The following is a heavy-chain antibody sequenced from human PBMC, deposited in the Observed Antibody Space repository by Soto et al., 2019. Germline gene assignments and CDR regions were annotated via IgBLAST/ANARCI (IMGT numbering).Heavy chain of an antibody. CDR2: TYYRSEWFT. CDR1: GDSASASNAA. D-gene: IGHD6-19*01. Sequence: PSQTLSLTCVISGDSASASNAAWNWIRQSPSRGLEWLGRTYYRSEWFTDYARSVKTRITISPDTAKNQFSLQLNSVTPEDTAIYYCALDPRRYSSTYFFKYWGQGIPVTVSS. J-gene: IGHJ4*02. CDR3: ALDPRRYSSTYFFKY. V-gene: IGHV6-1*01.